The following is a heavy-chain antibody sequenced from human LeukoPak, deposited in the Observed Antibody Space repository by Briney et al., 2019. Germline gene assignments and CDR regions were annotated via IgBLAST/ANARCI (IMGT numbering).Heavy chain of an antibody. CDR3: ARDRGYYYDSSGPSGAFDI. D-gene: IGHD3-22*01. CDR1: GFTFSSYS. CDR2: ISSSSSTI. Sequence: GGSLRLSCAASGFTFSSYSMNWVRQAPGNGLEGVSYISSSSSTIYYADSVKGRFTISRDNAKNSLYLQMNSLRAEDTAVYYCARDRGYYYDSSGPSGAFDIWGQGTMVTVSS. V-gene: IGHV3-48*01. J-gene: IGHJ3*02.